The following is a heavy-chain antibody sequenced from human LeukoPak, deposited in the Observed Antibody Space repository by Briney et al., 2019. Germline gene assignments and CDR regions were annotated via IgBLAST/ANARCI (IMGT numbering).Heavy chain of an antibody. CDR1: GGSFSGYY. CDR2: INHSGST. Sequence: PSETLSLTCAVYGGSFSGYYWSWIRQPPGKGLEWIGEINHSGSTNYNPSLKRRVTISVDTSKNQFSLKLSSVTAADTAVYYCARGRHYYDSSGYTWGQGTLVTVSS. V-gene: IGHV4-34*01. J-gene: IGHJ5*02. D-gene: IGHD3-22*01. CDR3: ARGRHYYDSSGYT.